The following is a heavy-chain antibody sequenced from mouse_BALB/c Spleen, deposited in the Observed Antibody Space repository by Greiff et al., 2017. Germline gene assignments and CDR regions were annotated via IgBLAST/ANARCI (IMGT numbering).Heavy chain of an antibody. D-gene: IGHD1-1*01. CDR3: TRRDYYGSSLDY. J-gene: IGHJ2*01. Sequence: QVQLQQPGAELVMPGASVKMSCKASGYTFTDYWMHWVKQRPGQGLEWIGAIDTSDSYTSYNQKFKGKATLTVDESSSTAYMQLSSLTSEDSAVYYCTRRDYYGSSLDYWGQGTTRTVSS. CDR2: IDTSDSYT. CDR1: GYTFTDYW. V-gene: IGHV1-69*01.